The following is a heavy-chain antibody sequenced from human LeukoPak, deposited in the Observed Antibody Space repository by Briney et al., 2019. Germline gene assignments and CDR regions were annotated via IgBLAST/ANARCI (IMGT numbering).Heavy chain of an antibody. J-gene: IGHJ3*02. CDR2: IHYSWST. V-gene: IGHV4-59*08. D-gene: IGHD6-13*01. CDR3: ARPLYSRDDAFDI. Sequence: SETLSLTCTVSGGSISSYYWTWIRQPPGQGLEWVWYIHYSWSTNYNPSLKSRITISLDTSKHQFSLRLSSVTAADTAVYYSARPLYSRDDAFDIWGQGTRVTVSS. CDR1: GGSISSYY.